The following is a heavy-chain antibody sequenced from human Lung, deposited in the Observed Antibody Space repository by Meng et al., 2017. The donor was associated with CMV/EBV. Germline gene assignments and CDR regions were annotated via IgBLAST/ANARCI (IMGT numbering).Heavy chain of an antibody. J-gene: IGHJ4*02. CDR3: AKTSAAARVYYFDY. Sequence: SCAASGFTSSNYAINWVRQAPGKGLEWVSAISGTGATTYYADSVRGRFTISRDNSKNSVHLQMNSLRAEDTAMYYCAKTSAAARVYYFDYWGPGXLVTVSS. D-gene: IGHD6-6*01. CDR2: ISGTGATT. V-gene: IGHV3-23*01. CDR1: GFTSSNYA.